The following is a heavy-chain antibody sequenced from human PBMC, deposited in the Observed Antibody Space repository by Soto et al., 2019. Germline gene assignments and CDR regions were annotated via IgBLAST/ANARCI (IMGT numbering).Heavy chain of an antibody. J-gene: IGHJ4*01. CDR1: GFTFSNAG. V-gene: IGHV3-15*07. CDR2: IKSKTDGGTT. D-gene: IGHD3-22*01. Sequence: GGSMRLSCAAAGFTFSNAGINWVRPAPGKGLEWVGRIKSKTDGGTTDYAEPVKGRFAISRDDSNNMVYLQMNSLKIEDTAVYYCNTDSYRTIIIVRFDYRGHGTLVTVSS. CDR3: NTDSYRTIIIVRFDY.